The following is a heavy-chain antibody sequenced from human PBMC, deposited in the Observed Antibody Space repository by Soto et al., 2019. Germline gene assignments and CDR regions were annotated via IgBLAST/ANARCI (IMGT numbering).Heavy chain of an antibody. D-gene: IGHD6-13*01. CDR2: ISYDGSNK. CDR3: AKDGIAAAGRFDY. V-gene: IGHV3-30*18. Sequence: GGSLRLSCAASGFTFSSYGMHWVRQAPGKGLEWVAVISYDGSNKYYADSVKGRFTISRDNSKNTLYLQMNSLRAEDTAVYYGAKDGIAAAGRFDYWGQGTLVTVSS. CDR1: GFTFSSYG. J-gene: IGHJ4*02.